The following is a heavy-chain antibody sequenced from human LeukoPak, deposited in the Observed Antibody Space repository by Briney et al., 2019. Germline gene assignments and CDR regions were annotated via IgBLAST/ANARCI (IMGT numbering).Heavy chain of an antibody. V-gene: IGHV4-30-4*01. Sequence: SQTLSLTCTVSGGSISSGDYYWSWIRQPPGKGLEWIGYIYYSGSTYYNPSLKSRVTISVDTSKNQFSLKLSSVTAADTAVYYCASQELYCSCTSCYELIDYWGQGTLVTVSS. D-gene: IGHD2-2*01. J-gene: IGHJ4*02. CDR1: GGSISSGDYY. CDR3: ASQELYCSCTSCYELIDY. CDR2: IYYSGST.